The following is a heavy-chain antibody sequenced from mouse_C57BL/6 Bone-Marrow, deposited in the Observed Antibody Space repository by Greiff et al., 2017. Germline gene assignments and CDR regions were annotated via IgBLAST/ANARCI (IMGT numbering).Heavy chain of an antibody. J-gene: IGHJ2*01. CDR3: ARYYCAFDY. CDR2: IRNKANGYTT. CDR1: GFTFTDYY. Sequence: EVKLVESGGGLVQPGGSLSLSCAASGFTFTDYYMSWVRQPPGKALEWLGFIRNKANGYTTEYIASVKGRFTISRDNSQSILYLQMNALRAEDSATYYCARYYCAFDYWGQGTTLTVSS. V-gene: IGHV7-3*01.